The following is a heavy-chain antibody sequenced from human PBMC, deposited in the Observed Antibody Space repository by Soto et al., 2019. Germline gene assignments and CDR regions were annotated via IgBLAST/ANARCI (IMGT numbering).Heavy chain of an antibody. Sequence: EVQLVESGGGLVKPGGSLRLSCAASGFTFGSYSMNWVRQAPGKGLEWVSSISSSSSYIYYADSVKGRFTISRDNAKNSLYLQMNSLRVEDTSVYYCARDPVKVYWGQGTLVTVSS. CDR1: GFTFGSYS. J-gene: IGHJ4*02. V-gene: IGHV3-21*01. CDR2: ISSSSSYI. CDR3: ARDPVKVY.